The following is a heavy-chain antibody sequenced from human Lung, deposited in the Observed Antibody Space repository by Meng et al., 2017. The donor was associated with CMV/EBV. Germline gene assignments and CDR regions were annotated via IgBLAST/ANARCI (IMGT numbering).Heavy chain of an antibody. CDR1: EFSFSNYA. D-gene: IGHD6-13*01. Sequence: GGSLRLSXAASEFSFSNYAMSWVRQAPGRWLAWVSAITASGGSTYYADSVKGRFTVSRDNSKNTLYLQMNSLRAEDTALYYCAKAFSASWYREYYDDWGQGTLVTVSS. CDR2: ITASGGST. CDR3: AKAFSASWYREYYDD. V-gene: IGHV3-23*01. J-gene: IGHJ4*02.